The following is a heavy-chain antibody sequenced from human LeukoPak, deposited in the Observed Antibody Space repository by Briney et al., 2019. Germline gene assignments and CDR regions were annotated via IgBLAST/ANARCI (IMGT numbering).Heavy chain of an antibody. CDR3: ARTKRTSHYYFDY. J-gene: IGHJ4*02. D-gene: IGHD2-2*01. CDR2: IYPNGAT. CDR1: GGSITGYY. V-gene: IGHV4-4*07. Sequence: ASETLSLTCSVSGGSITGYYWSWIRQPAGKGLEWIGRIYPNGATNYNPSLKSRATMSVDTSKNQFSLKLTSVTAADTAMYYCARTKRTSHYYFDYWGQGTLATVSS.